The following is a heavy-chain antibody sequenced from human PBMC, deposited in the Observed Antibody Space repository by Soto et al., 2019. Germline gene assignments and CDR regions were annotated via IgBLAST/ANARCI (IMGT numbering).Heavy chain of an antibody. J-gene: IGHJ3*02. D-gene: IGHD5-12*01. Sequence: SETLSLTCAVYGGSFSGYYWSWIRQPPGKGLEWIGEINHSGSTNYNPSLKSRVTISVDTSKNQFSLKLSSVTAADTAVYYCARARRDGYNQRSKAFDIWGQGTMVTVSS. CDR2: INHSGST. CDR3: ARARRDGYNQRSKAFDI. V-gene: IGHV4-34*01. CDR1: GGSFSGYY.